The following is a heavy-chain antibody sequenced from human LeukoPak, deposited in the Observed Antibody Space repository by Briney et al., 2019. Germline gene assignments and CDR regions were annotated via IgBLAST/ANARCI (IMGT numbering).Heavy chain of an antibody. Sequence: ASVKVSCKASGGTFSSYAISWVRQAPGQGLEWMGGIIPIFGTANYAQKFQGRVTITTDESTSTAYMELSSLRSEDTAVYYCARDSCGGDCYPGSCAFDIWGQGTMVTVSS. CDR2: IIPIFGTA. V-gene: IGHV1-69*05. CDR1: GGTFSSYA. CDR3: ARDSCGGDCYPGSCAFDI. D-gene: IGHD2-21*02. J-gene: IGHJ3*02.